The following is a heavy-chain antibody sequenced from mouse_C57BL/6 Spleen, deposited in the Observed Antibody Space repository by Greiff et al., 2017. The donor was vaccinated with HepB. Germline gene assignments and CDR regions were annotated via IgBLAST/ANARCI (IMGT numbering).Heavy chain of an antibody. J-gene: IGHJ2*01. CDR3: TRSPSSEDY. CDR1: GYTFTDYE. Sequence: VQLQQSGAELVRPGASVTLSCKASGYTFTDYEMLWVKQTPVHGLEWIGAIDPETGGTAYNQKFKGKAILTADKSSSTAYMELRSLTSEDSAVYYCTRSPSSEDYWGQGTTLTVSS. CDR2: IDPETGGT. V-gene: IGHV1-15*01.